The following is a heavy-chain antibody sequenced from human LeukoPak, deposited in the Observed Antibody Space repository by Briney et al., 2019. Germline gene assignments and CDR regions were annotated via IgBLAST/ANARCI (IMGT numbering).Heavy chain of an antibody. CDR1: GYTFAGYY. J-gene: IGHJ3*02. V-gene: IGHV1-2*02. CDR3: AREAGETGDAFDI. CDR2: INPNGGGT. Sequence: ASVKVSCKASGYTFAGYYMHWVRQAPGQGLEWMGWINPNGGGTNYAQKFQGRVTMTRDTSISTAYMELSRLRSDDTAVYYCAREAGETGDAFDIWGQGTMVTVSS.